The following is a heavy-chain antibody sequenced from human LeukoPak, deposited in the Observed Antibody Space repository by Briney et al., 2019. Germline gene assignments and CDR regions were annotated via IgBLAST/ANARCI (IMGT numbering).Heavy chain of an antibody. D-gene: IGHD2-21*02. CDR1: GGSISSYY. CDR2: IYYSGST. CDR3: ARGHIVVVTTNYYGMDV. V-gene: IGHV4-59*08. J-gene: IGHJ6*02. Sequence: SETLSLTCTVSGGSISSYYWSWIRQPPGKGLEWIGYIYYSGSTNYNPSLKSRVTISVDTSKNQFSLKLSSVTAADTAVDYCARGHIVVVTTNYYGMDVWGQGTTVTVSS.